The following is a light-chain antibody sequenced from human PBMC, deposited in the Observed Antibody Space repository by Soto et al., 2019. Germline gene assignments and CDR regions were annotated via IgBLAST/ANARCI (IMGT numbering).Light chain of an antibody. J-gene: IGKJ2*01. CDR2: GAS. CDR1: QSVSSSY. Sequence: EIVLTQSPGTLSLSPGERATLSCRASQSVSSSYLAWYQQKPGQAPRLLIYGASSRATGIPDRFSGSGSGTDVTLTIRRLEPEDLAVYYCQQYGSSPPYTFGQGTKLEIK. V-gene: IGKV3-20*01. CDR3: QQYGSSPPYT.